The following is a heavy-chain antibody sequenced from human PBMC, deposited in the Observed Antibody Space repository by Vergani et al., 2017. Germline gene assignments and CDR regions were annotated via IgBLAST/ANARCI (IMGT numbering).Heavy chain of an antibody. J-gene: IGHJ3*01. Sequence: VQLVQSGAEVKKPGSSVKVSCKASGGTFSSYAISWVRQAPGKGLEWVSTLSASDRRTHYADSVKGRFTISRDNAKNSLYLDMSSLRAEDTAVYYCVRDVRVSRTWGQGTLVAVSS. CDR1: GGTFSSYA. V-gene: IGHV3-23*04. CDR2: LSASDRRT. CDR3: VRDVRVSRT.